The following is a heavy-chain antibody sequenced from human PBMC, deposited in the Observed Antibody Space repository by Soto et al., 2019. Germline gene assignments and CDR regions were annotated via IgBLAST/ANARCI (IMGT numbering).Heavy chain of an antibody. D-gene: IGHD5-12*01. CDR2: IYYSGST. J-gene: IGHJ4*02. CDR1: GGSVSSYY. Sequence: SETLSLTCTVSGGSVSSYYWSWIRQPPGKGLEWIGYIYYSGSTNYTPSLKSRVTISVDTSKNQFSLKLSSVTAADTAVYYCARDGNGYNSFSYWGQGTLVTVSS. CDR3: ARDGNGYNSFSY. V-gene: IGHV4-59*02.